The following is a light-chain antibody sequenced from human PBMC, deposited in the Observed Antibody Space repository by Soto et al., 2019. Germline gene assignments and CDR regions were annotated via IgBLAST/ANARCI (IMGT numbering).Light chain of an antibody. J-gene: IGKJ5*01. CDR1: ESVSRSF. Sequence: EIVRSQSPCTLALSTRERAPLXCMSSESVSRSFLAWYQQKPGQAPRLLIYGASTRATDIPHRFSGSGSGTDFTLTISRLEPEDFAVYYCQQYNNLLLITFCHGT. CDR3: QQYNNLLLIT. CDR2: GAS. V-gene: IGKV3-20*01.